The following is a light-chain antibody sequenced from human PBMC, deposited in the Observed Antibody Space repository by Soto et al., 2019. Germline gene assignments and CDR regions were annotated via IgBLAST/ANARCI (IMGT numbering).Light chain of an antibody. CDR2: LGS. CDR1: ESLLHSNGYTY. V-gene: IGKV2-28*01. J-gene: IGKJ1*01. Sequence: DIVMTQSPLSLPVTPGEPASISCRSSESLLHSNGYTYLDWYLQKPGQSPQLLIYLGSNRASGVADRFSGSGSGTDFTLKISRVEAEDVGVYYCMQSLHTRTFGQGTKVEIK. CDR3: MQSLHTRT.